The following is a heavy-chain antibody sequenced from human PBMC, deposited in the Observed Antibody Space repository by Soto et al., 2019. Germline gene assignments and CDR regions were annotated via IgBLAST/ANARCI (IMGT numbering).Heavy chain of an antibody. CDR2: IDWDDDK. D-gene: IGHD4-17*01. Sequence: SGPTLVNPTQTLTLTCTFSGFSLSTSGMCVSWIRQPPGKALEWLALIDWDDDKYYSTSLKTRLTISKDTSKNQVVLTMTNMDPVDTATYYCARTSNYGGNSVGHNWFDPWGQGTLVTVSS. V-gene: IGHV2-70*01. J-gene: IGHJ5*02. CDR1: GFSLSTSGMC. CDR3: ARTSNYGGNSVGHNWFDP.